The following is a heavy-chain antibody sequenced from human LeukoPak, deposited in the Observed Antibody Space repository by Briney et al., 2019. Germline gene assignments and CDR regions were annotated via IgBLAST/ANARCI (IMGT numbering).Heavy chain of an antibody. Sequence: SETLSLTCTVSGGSISSYYWSWIRQPPGKGLEWIGYIYYSGSTNYNPSLKSRVTISVDTSKNQFSLKLSSVTAADTAVYYCARGLQWPNRKTFDPWGQGTLVTVSS. D-gene: IGHD6-19*01. CDR3: ARGLQWPNRKTFDP. CDR1: GGSISSYY. V-gene: IGHV4-59*12. J-gene: IGHJ5*02. CDR2: IYYSGST.